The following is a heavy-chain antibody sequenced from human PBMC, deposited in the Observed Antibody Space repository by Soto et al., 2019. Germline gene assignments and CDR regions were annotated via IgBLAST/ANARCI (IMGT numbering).Heavy chain of an antibody. CDR1: GGSVSSGSYY. CDR3: ARWHLSITIFGVVHYYGMDV. D-gene: IGHD3-3*01. Sequence: TSETLSLTCTVSGGSVSSGSYYWSWIRQPPGMGLEWIGYIYYSGSTNYNPSLKSRVTISVDTSKNQFSLKLSSVTAADTAVYYCARWHLSITIFGVVHYYGMDVWGQGTTVTVSS. CDR2: IYYSGST. V-gene: IGHV4-61*01. J-gene: IGHJ6*02.